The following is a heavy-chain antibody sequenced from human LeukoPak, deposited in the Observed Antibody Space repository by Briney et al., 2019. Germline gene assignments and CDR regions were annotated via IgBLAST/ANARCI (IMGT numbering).Heavy chain of an antibody. V-gene: IGHV4-39*01. CDR1: GGSISSSNW. Sequence: SETLSLTCDVSGGSISSSNWWGWIRQPPGKGLECIGSIFHSGSTYYNPPLKSRVTISVDTSKNQFSLNLSSVTAADTGVYYCARRPSGLNWFDPWGQGTLVTVSS. CDR3: ARRPSGLNWFDP. D-gene: IGHD6-19*01. J-gene: IGHJ5*02. CDR2: IFHSGST.